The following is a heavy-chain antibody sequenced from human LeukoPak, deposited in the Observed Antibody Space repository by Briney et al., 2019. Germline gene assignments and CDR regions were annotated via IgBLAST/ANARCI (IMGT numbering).Heavy chain of an antibody. CDR2: IKEDGSER. CDR3: ARDLGYCTNGACHTRFDY. CDR1: PFIFSGHW. V-gene: IGHV3-7*03. D-gene: IGHD2-8*01. J-gene: IGHJ4*02. Sequence: TGGSLRLSCEASPFIFSGHWLYWVRQTPGKGLERVASIKEDGSERQYVDSVKGRFSISRDNTKGSLFLQLNSLRAEDTAVYYCARDLGYCTNGACHTRFDYWGQGTLVTVSS.